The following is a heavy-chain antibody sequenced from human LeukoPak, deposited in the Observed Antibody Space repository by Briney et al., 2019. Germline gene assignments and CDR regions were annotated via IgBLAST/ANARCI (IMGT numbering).Heavy chain of an antibody. CDR3: ARQTGSGLFILP. V-gene: IGHV4-34*01. CDR1: GGSFSGYY. D-gene: IGHD3/OR15-3a*01. CDR2: INHSGST. Sequence: PSETLSLTCAGYGGSFSGYYWSWIRQPPGKGLEWIGEINHSGSTNYNPSLKSRVTISVDTSKNQFSLRLTSVTAADTAVYYCARQTGSGLFILPGGQGTLVTVSS. J-gene: IGHJ4*02.